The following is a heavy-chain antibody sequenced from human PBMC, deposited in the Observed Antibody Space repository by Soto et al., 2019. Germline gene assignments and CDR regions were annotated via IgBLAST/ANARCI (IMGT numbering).Heavy chain of an antibody. CDR1: GFTFSNAW. CDR3: TTDKRDIVVVPAAISYYYYYMDV. D-gene: IGHD2-2*01. V-gene: IGHV3-15*01. CDR2: IKSKTDGGTT. Sequence: EVQLVESGGGLVKPGGSLRLSCAASGFTFSNAWMSWVRQAPGKGLEWVGRIKSKTDGGTTDYAAPVKGRFTISRDYSKNTLYLQMNSLKTEDTAVYYCTTDKRDIVVVPAAISYYYYYMDVWGKGTTVTVSS. J-gene: IGHJ6*03.